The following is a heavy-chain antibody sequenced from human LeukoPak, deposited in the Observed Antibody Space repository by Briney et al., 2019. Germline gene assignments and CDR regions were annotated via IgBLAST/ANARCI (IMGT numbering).Heavy chain of an antibody. CDR1: GFTFSSYA. CDR2: ISGSGGST. Sequence: GRSLRLSCAASGFTFSSYAMSWVRQAPGKGLEWVSAISGSGGSTYYADSVKGRFTISRDNSKNTLYLQMSSLRAEDTAVYYCAKFDSSGWYSAFDIWGQGTMVTVSS. V-gene: IGHV3-23*01. CDR3: AKFDSSGWYSAFDI. D-gene: IGHD6-19*01. J-gene: IGHJ3*02.